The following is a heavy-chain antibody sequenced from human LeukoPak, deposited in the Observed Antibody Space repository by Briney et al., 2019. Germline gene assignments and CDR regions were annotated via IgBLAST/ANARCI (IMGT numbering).Heavy chain of an antibody. D-gene: IGHD6-13*01. Sequence: GASVKVSCKASGYTFTRYYMHWVRQAPGQGLEWMGWINPNIGDTNYAQKFQGRVTMTRDTPISTAYMELSRLRFDDTAVYYCARINSSRWYDFWGQGTLVTVSS. J-gene: IGHJ4*02. CDR2: INPNIGDT. CDR3: ARINSSRWYDF. V-gene: IGHV1-2*02. CDR1: GYTFTRYY.